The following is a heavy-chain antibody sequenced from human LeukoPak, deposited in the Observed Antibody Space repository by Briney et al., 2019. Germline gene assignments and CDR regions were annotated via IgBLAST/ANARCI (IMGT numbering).Heavy chain of an antibody. CDR3: ARRAREYSHDAFDI. V-gene: IGHV1-2*02. CDR1: GYTFTDYY. Sequence: GASVKVSCKASGYTFTDYYMHWVRQAPGQGLEWMGWINHNSRGTDSAQKFQGRFSMTRDTSISTAYMELSRLRSDDTAVYYCARRAREYSHDAFDIWGQGTMVTVSS. CDR2: INHNSRGT. J-gene: IGHJ3*02. D-gene: IGHD5-18*01.